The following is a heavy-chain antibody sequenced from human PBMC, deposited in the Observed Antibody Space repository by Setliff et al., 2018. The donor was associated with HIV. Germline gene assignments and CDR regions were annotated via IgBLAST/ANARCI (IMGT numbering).Heavy chain of an antibody. Sequence: LRLSCAASGFTFSSQWMHWVRQAPGKGLVWVSRINSNGGSPNYADSVKGRFTVSRDNAKNSLYLQTNSLRVEDTAVYYCAREFLSGGSCYNYWGQGTLVTVSS. D-gene: IGHD2-21*01. CDR3: AREFLSGGSCYNY. J-gene: IGHJ4*02. CDR2: INSNGGSP. CDR1: GFTFSSQW. V-gene: IGHV3-74*01.